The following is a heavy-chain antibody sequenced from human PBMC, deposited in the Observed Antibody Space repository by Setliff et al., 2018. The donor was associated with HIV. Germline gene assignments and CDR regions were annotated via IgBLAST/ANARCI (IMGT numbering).Heavy chain of an antibody. V-gene: IGHV3-21*01. Sequence: PGGSLRLSCAASGFTFSNYSMNWVRQTPGKGLEWVSSISASATYIYYADSVKVRFTISRDNAENSLYLQMNSLRAEDTAVYYCARDNSRYFDRGWFDPWGQGALVTVSS. CDR1: GFTFSNYS. CDR2: ISASATYI. J-gene: IGHJ5*02. CDR3: ARDNSRYFDRGWFDP. D-gene: IGHD3-9*01.